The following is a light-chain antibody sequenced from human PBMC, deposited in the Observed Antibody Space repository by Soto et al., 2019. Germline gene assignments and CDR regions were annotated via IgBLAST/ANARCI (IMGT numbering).Light chain of an antibody. V-gene: IGKV3-20*01. CDR1: QSVSSSY. CDR3: QQYGSSPRVT. Sequence: PGERVTLSCRASQSVSSSYLTWYQQKPGQAPRLLIYGASSRATGIPARFSGSGSGTEFTLTISRLEPEDSAMYYCQQYGSSPRVTFGQGTRLEIK. CDR2: GAS. J-gene: IGKJ5*01.